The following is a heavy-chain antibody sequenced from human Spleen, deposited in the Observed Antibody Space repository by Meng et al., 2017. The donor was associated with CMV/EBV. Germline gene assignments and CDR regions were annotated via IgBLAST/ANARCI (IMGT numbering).Heavy chain of an antibody. CDR2: ISGSGGRT. Sequence: GGSLRLSCAASGFIFTTHAMHWVRQAPGEGLEWVSAISGSGGRTYYADSVMGRFTISRDNSKNTLYLQVNSLRAEDTAVYFCAKGSVTDGYFDYWGQGTLVTVSS. D-gene: IGHD3-16*02. CDR1: GFIFTTHA. CDR3: AKGSVTDGYFDY. J-gene: IGHJ4*02. V-gene: IGHV3-23*01.